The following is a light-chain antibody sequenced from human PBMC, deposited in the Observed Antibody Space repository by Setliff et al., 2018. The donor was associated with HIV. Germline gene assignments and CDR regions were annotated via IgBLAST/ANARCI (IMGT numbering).Light chain of an antibody. Sequence: QSALTQPASVSGSPGQSITISCTGTSSDVGGYSHVSWYQQHPGKAPKLIIYEVGNRPSSISNRFSGSKSGNTASLTISGLQAEDEADYYCSSYAITNTLPFGTGTKVTVL. CDR1: SSDVGGYSH. CDR2: EVG. V-gene: IGLV2-14*01. CDR3: SSYAITNTLP. J-gene: IGLJ1*01.